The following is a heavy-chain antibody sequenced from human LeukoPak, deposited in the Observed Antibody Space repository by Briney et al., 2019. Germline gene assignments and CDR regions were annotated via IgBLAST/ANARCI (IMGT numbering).Heavy chain of an antibody. CDR2: IYYSGST. CDR1: GGSISSGGYY. Sequence: SETLSLTCTVSGGSISSGGYYWSWLRQHPGKGLEWIGYIYYSGSTYYNPSLKSRVTISVDTSKNQFSLKLSSVTAADTAVYDCARRGSGSGYNGVSGFDYWGQGTLVTVSS. CDR3: ARRGSGSGYNGVSGFDY. V-gene: IGHV4-31*03. D-gene: IGHD3-22*01. J-gene: IGHJ4*02.